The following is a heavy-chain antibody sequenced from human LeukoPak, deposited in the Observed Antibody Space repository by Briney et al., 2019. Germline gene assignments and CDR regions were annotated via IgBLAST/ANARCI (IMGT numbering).Heavy chain of an antibody. J-gene: IGHJ4*02. Sequence: ASVKVSCKASGYTFTSYGISWVRQAPGQGLEWMGWISAYNGNTNYAQKLQGRVTMTTDTSTSTAYMELRSLRSDDTAVDYCARGPAYYYDSSGQDYWGQGTLVTVSS. D-gene: IGHD3-22*01. CDR2: ISAYNGNT. V-gene: IGHV1-18*01. CDR1: GYTFTSYG. CDR3: ARGPAYYYDSSGQDY.